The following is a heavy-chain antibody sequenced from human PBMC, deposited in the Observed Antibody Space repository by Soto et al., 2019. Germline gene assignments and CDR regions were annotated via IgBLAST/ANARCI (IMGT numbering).Heavy chain of an antibody. CDR1: GFTFSSYA. CDR2: ISGSGGST. Sequence: GGSLRLSCAASGFTFSSYAMSWVRQAPGKGLEWVSAISGSGGSTYYADSVKGRFTISRDNSKNTLYLQMNSLRAEDTAVYYCAKAGAAYSSSWYAGYYFDYWGQGTLVTAPQ. D-gene: IGHD6-13*01. V-gene: IGHV3-23*01. J-gene: IGHJ4*02. CDR3: AKAGAAYSSSWYAGYYFDY.